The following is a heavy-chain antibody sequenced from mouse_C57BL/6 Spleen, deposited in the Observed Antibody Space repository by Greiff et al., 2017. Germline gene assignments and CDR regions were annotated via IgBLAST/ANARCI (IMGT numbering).Heavy chain of an antibody. J-gene: IGHJ1*03. V-gene: IGHV5-16*01. D-gene: IGHD1-3*01. CDR1: GFTFSDYY. CDR3: ARDSYNIDV. CDR2: INYDGSST. Sequence: EVQVEESEGGLVQPGSSMKLSCTASGFTFSDYYMAWVRQVPEKGLEWVANINYDGSSTYYLDSLKSRFIISRDNAKNILYLHMSSLKSEDTATYYCARDSYNIDVWGTGTAVTVSA.